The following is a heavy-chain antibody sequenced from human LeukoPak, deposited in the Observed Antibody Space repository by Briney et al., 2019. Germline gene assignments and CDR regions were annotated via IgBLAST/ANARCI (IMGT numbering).Heavy chain of an antibody. V-gene: IGHV3-48*02. J-gene: IGHJ3*02. D-gene: IGHD3-3*01. CDR3: ARDAYYDFWSGYHDAFDI. Sequence: GGSLRLSCAASGFTFSSYSMNWVRQAPGKGLEWVPYISSSSSTIYYADSVKGRFTIPRDNAKNSLYLQMDSLRDEDTAVYYCARDAYYDFWSGYHDAFDIWGQGTMVTVSS. CDR2: ISSSSSTI. CDR1: GFTFSSYS.